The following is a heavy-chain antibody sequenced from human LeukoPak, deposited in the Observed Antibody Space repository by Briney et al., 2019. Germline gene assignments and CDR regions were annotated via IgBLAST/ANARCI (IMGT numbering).Heavy chain of an antibody. CDR2: IYYSGST. V-gene: IGHV4-59*01. Sequence: PSETLSLTCTVSGGSISSYYWSWIRQPPGKGLEWIGYIYYSGSTNYNPSLKSRVTISVDTSKNQFSLKLSSVTAEDTAVYYCARVGYGDVLDYWGQGTLVTVSS. D-gene: IGHD4-17*01. CDR1: GGSISSYY. CDR3: ARVGYGDVLDY. J-gene: IGHJ4*02.